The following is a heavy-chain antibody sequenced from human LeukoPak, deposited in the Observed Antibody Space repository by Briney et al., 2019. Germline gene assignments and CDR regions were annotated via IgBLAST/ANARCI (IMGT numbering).Heavy chain of an antibody. Sequence: PSETLSLTCAVYGGSFSGYYWSWIRQPPGKGLEWIGEINHSGSTNYNPSLKSRVTISVDTSKNQFSLKLSSVTAADTAVYYCARHALINWAYYYYYYMDVWGKGTTVTISS. J-gene: IGHJ6*03. V-gene: IGHV4-34*01. D-gene: IGHD7-27*01. CDR2: INHSGST. CDR1: GGSFSGYY. CDR3: ARHALINWAYYYYYYMDV.